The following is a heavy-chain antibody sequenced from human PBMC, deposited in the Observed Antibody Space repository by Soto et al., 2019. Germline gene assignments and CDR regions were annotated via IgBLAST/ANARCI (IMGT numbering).Heavy chain of an antibody. V-gene: IGHV3-30*18. Sequence: ESGGGVVQPGRSLRLSCAASGFTFSSYGMHWVRQAPGKGLEWVAVISYDGSNKYYADSVKGRFTISRDNSKNTLYLQMNSLRAEDTAVYYCAKDRWYCSSTSCPYGDYYYMDVWGKGTTVTVSS. CDR2: ISYDGSNK. CDR3: AKDRWYCSSTSCPYGDYYYMDV. J-gene: IGHJ6*03. CDR1: GFTFSSYG. D-gene: IGHD2-2*01.